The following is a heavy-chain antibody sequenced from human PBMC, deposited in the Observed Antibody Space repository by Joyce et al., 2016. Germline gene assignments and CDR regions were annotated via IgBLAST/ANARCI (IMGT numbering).Heavy chain of an antibody. D-gene: IGHD5-12*01. CDR3: ARDRGYRTSYYYAMDV. Sequence: QVQLVESGGDVVQPGRSLRLSCAASIFTFNNYAMYWVRQSPGKGLECVAVISYDGSNKYYADSVKGRFTISRDNSKNTLYLQMNSLRADDTAVYYCARDRGYRTSYYYAMDVWGQGTTVTVSS. V-gene: IGHV3-30*04. CDR1: IFTFNNYA. J-gene: IGHJ6*02. CDR2: ISYDGSNK.